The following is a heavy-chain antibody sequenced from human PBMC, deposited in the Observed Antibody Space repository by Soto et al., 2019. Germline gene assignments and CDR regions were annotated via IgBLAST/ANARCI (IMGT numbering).Heavy chain of an antibody. D-gene: IGHD6-19*01. CDR2: ISSNGGST. V-gene: IGHV3-64*01. Sequence: GGSLRLSCAASGFTFSSYAMHWVRQAPGKGLEYVSAISSNGGSTYYANSVKGRFTISRDNSKNTLYLQMGSLRAEDMAVYYCARGGVYSSGWYCFDYWGQGTLVTVSS. J-gene: IGHJ4*02. CDR3: ARGGVYSSGWYCFDY. CDR1: GFTFSSYA.